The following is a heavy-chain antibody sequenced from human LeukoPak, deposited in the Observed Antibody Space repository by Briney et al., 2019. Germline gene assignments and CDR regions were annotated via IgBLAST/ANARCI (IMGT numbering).Heavy chain of an antibody. V-gene: IGHV3-23*01. CDR1: GFTLSNYA. Sequence: GGSLRLSCAASGFTLSNYAMSWVRQAPGKGLEWVSTLTGDGDSTYYTDSVQGRFTISRDNSKNTLYLQMNSLRADDTAVYYCAKSLSSGWSFYYFDYWGQGTLVTVSS. CDR3: AKSLSSGWSFYYFDY. D-gene: IGHD6-19*01. J-gene: IGHJ4*02. CDR2: LTGDGDST.